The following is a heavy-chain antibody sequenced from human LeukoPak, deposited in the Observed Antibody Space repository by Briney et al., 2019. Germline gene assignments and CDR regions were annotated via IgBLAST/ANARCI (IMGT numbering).Heavy chain of an antibody. V-gene: IGHV3-30*02. J-gene: IGHJ4*02. CDR1: GFTFSSYG. CDR2: IRYDGSEK. D-gene: IGHD3-22*01. CDR3: AKDLTYDTTGFDY. Sequence: GGSLRLSCAESGFTFSSYGMHWVRQAPGKGLDWVAFIRYDGSEKDYADSVKGRFTISRDNSKNTVYLEMNSLRAEDTAVYYCAKDLTYDTTGFDYWGQGTLVTVSS.